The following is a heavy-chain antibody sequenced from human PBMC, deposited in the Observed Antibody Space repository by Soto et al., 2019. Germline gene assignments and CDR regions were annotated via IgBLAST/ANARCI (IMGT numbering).Heavy chain of an antibody. J-gene: IGHJ5*02. CDR2: IFHDGHT. CDR1: GASIGSGVW. D-gene: IGHD2-8*02. CDR3: ARHEGWTGPDQ. Sequence: QVHLQESGPGLVKPSETLSLTCAVSGASIGSGVWRSLVRQPPGKGLAWIAEIFHDGHTNYSPSLKSSVTISVAKSQNQFSLNVYSVTAADTAVYYCARHEGWTGPDQWGQGTLVTVSS. V-gene: IGHV4-4*02.